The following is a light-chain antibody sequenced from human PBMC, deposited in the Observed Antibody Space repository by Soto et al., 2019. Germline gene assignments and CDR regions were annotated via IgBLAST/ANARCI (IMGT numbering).Light chain of an antibody. J-gene: IGKJ1*01. V-gene: IGKV3-20*01. CDR2: DAS. CDR1: QSLSSNS. CDR3: QLYDTSWT. Sequence: EVVLTQSPGTLSLSPGERATLSCRASQSLSSNSLAWYHQKPGQAPRLLIFDASSRAAGVPDRFSGSGFGTDFTLTISRLEPEDFSVCYCQLYDTSWTFGQGTKVEIK.